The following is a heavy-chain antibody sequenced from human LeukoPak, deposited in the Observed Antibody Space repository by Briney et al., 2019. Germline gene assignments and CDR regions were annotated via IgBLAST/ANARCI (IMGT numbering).Heavy chain of an antibody. V-gene: IGHV4-59*01. CDR1: GGSISSYY. CDR2: IYYSGST. Sequence: PSETLSLTCTVSGGSISSYYWSWIRQPPGKGLEWIGYIYYSGSTNYNPSLKSRVTISVDTSKNQFSLKLSSVTAADTAVYYCARGGYYDKEAFDIWGQGTKVTVSS. D-gene: IGHD3-22*01. J-gene: IGHJ3*02. CDR3: ARGGYYDKEAFDI.